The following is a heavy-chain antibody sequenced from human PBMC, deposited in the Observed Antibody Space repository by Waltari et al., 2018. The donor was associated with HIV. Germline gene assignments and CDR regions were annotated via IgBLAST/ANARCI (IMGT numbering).Heavy chain of an antibody. Sequence: QVQLVESGGGVVQPGRSLRLSCAASGFTFSREGMHWVRQAPGKGLEWVAVIWHDETNKYYADSVTGRFTISRDNSMNTLYLQMNSLRAEDTAMYYCAKEDSSSSDPHYFDYWGQGTLVTVSS. V-gene: IGHV3-30*18. CDR1: GFTFSREG. CDR2: IWHDETNK. J-gene: IGHJ4*02. CDR3: AKEDSSSSDPHYFDY. D-gene: IGHD6-6*01.